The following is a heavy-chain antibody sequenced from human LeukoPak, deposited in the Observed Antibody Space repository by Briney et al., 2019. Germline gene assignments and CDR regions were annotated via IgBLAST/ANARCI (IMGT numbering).Heavy chain of an antibody. CDR1: GFIFSNYA. CDR3: TRDHYWLEYCVNGVCRDTFDI. J-gene: IGHJ3*02. CDR2: ISFDGGDK. V-gene: IGHV3-30-3*01. D-gene: IGHD2-8*01. Sequence: GGSLRLSCAASGFIFSNYALHWVRQTPAKGLEWVSVISFDGGDKFYADSVKGRFTISRDNSKNTLYLQMNSLETEDTALYYCTRDHYWLEYCVNGVCRDTFDIWGQGTMVTVSS.